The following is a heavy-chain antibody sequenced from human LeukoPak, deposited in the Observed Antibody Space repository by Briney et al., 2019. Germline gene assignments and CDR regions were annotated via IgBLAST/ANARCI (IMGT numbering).Heavy chain of an antibody. CDR2: ISAYNGNT. CDR1: GYTFTSYD. J-gene: IGHJ6*03. CDR3: ARRMTVTTFGPGYYYYYMDV. V-gene: IGHV1-18*01. D-gene: IGHD4-11*01. Sequence: ASVKVSCKASGYTFTSYDINWVRQAPGQGLEWMGWISAYNGNTNYAQKLQGRVTMTTDTSTSTAYMELRSLRSDDTAVYYCARRMTVTTFGPGYYYYYMDVWGKGTTVTVSS.